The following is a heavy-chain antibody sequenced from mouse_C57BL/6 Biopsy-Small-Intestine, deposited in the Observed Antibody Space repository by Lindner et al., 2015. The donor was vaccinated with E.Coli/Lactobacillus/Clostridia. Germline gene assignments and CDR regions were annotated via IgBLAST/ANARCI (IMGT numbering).Heavy chain of an antibody. CDR3: ASGWMVRYFDC. CDR2: IIPIFGTP. Sequence: SVKVSCKTSGGTFSTSTISWVRQAPGQGLEWMGGIIPIFGTPSNAQKFQGRVTITADESTSTVYMELSSLRSEDTAVYYCASGWMVRYFDCWGQGSLVTVSS. CDR1: GGTFSTST. V-gene: IGHV1S126*01. J-gene: IGHJ2*01. D-gene: IGHD2-3*01.